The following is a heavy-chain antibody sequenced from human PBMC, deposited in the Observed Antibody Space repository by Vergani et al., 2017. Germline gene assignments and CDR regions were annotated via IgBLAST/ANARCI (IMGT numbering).Heavy chain of an antibody. J-gene: IGHJ3*02. D-gene: IGHD2-15*01. V-gene: IGHV4-38-2*01. CDR3: ARGHCSGGSCYEGAFDI. CDR2: IYHSGST. CDR1: GYSISSGYY. Sequence: QVQLQESGPGLVKPSETLSLTCAVSGYSISSGYYWGWIRQPPGKGLEWIGSIYHSGSTYYNPSLKSRVTISVDTSKNQFSLKLGSVTAADTAVYYCARGHCSGGSCYEGAFDIWGQGTMVTVSS.